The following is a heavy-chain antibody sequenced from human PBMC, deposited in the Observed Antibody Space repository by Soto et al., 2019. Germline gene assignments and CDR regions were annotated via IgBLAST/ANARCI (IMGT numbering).Heavy chain of an antibody. D-gene: IGHD3-10*01. CDR1: GFTFSSYA. V-gene: IGHV3-23*01. CDR2: ISGSGGST. Sequence: EVQLLESGGGLVQPGGSLRLSCAASGFTFSSYAMSWVRQAPGKGLEWVSAISGSGGSTYYADSVKGRFTISRDNSKNTLYLQMNSLRAEDTAVYYCANGDGFHKLSDYFDYWGQGTLVTVSS. CDR3: ANGDGFHKLSDYFDY. J-gene: IGHJ4*02.